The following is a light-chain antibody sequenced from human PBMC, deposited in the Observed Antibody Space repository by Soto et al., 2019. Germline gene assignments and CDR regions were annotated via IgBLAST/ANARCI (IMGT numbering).Light chain of an antibody. CDR2: GAS. CDR3: QQYNNWPLT. Sequence: EIVMTQSPATLSVSPGERATLSCRASQSVSSNLAWYQQKPGQAPRLLIYGASTRASGIPARFSGSGSGTEFTLPISSLQSEDFAVYYCQQYNNWPLTFGPGTKVDIQ. J-gene: IGKJ3*01. CDR1: QSVSSN. V-gene: IGKV3-15*01.